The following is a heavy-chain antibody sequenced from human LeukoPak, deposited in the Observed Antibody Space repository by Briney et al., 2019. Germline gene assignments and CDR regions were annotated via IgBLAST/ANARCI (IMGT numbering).Heavy chain of an antibody. J-gene: IGHJ3*02. Sequence: PGGSLRLSCAASGFTFSDYYMSWIRQAPGKGLEWVSHISRSGSTRYYADSLKGRFTISRDNSKNTLYLQMNSLRAEDTAVYYCAKDSLLRYFDWLPYDAFDIWGQGTMVTVSS. V-gene: IGHV3-11*01. CDR1: GFTFSDYY. CDR2: ISRSGSTR. CDR3: AKDSLLRYFDWLPYDAFDI. D-gene: IGHD3-9*01.